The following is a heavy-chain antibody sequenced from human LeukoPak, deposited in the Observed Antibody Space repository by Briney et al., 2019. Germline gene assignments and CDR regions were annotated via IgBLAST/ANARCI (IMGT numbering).Heavy chain of an antibody. CDR2: IYHSGST. J-gene: IGHJ3*02. V-gene: IGHV4-30-2*01. CDR3: ARVQTPREVGAFDI. CDR1: GGSISSGGYY. Sequence: SETLSLTCTVSGGSISSGGYYWSWIRQPPGKGLEWIGYIYHSGSTYYNPSLKSRVTISVDRSKNQFSLKLSSVTAADTAVYYCARVQTPREVGAFDIWGQGTMVTVSS.